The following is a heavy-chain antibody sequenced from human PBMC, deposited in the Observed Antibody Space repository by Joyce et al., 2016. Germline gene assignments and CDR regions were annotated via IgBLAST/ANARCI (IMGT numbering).Heavy chain of an antibody. V-gene: IGHV3-21*02. CDR1: GFTFSSYS. D-gene: IGHD3-10*01. CDR2: ISSSSYI. CDR3: ARGKDFYGPGSYSNWFDP. Sequence: EVQLVESGGGLVKPGGSLRLSCAASGFTFSSYSMNWVRQGQGKGLEWVSSISSSSYIYYADSVKGRFTISRDNAKNSLYLQMNSLRAEDTAVYYCARGKDFYGPGSYSNWFDPWGQGTLVTVSS. J-gene: IGHJ5*02.